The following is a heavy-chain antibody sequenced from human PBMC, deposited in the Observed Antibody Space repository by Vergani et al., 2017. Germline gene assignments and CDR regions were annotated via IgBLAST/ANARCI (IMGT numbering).Heavy chain of an antibody. D-gene: IGHD3-9*01. J-gene: IGHJ4*02. V-gene: IGHV1-46*03. CDR1: GYTFSNYY. CDR2: INPSGGHT. Sequence: QVQVVQSGAEVKKSGASVKVSCKTSGYTFSNYYMHWVRQAPGQGLEWMGIINPSGGHTNYAQKFQGRVTMTRYTSTSTVYMELSSLRCEDTAIYYCARGDYGILTGYRYWGQGTLVTVSA. CDR3: ARGDYGILTGYRY.